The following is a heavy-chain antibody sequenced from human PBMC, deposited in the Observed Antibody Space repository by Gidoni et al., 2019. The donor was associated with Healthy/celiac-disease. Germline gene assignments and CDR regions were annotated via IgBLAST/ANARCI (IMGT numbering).Heavy chain of an antibody. Sequence: EVQLLESGGGLVQPGGSLRLSCAASGFTFSSYARSWVRQAPGQGLGWVSAISGSGGSTYYADSVKGRFTISRDNSKNTLYLQMNILRAEDTAVYYCAKDRMAYGDGWYFDLWGRGTLVTVSS. J-gene: IGHJ2*01. D-gene: IGHD4-17*01. CDR3: AKDRMAYGDGWYFDL. CDR1: GFTFSSYA. CDR2: ISGSGGST. V-gene: IGHV3-23*01.